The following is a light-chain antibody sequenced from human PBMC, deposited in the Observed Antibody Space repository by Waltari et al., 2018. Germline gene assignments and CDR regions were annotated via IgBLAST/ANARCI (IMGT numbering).Light chain of an antibody. J-gene: IGKJ1*01. CDR2: GAS. CDR1: QSVSRA. V-gene: IGKV3-20*01. Sequence: EIGLTQSPGTLSLSPGERATLSCRASQSVSRALAWYQQNPGQAPRLLIYGASNRATGIPDRFSVSGSGTDFSLIISRLEPEDFAVYYCQHYVSLPVTFGQGTKVEIK. CDR3: QHYVSLPVT.